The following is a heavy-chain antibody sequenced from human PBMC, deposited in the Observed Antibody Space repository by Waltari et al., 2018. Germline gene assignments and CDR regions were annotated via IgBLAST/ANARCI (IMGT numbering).Heavy chain of an antibody. Sequence: VQLVQSGAEVKQPGASVKVSCKAAGYTFVGYFIHLVRQSPGQGLEWMGWINPNNGAANYAQKLQGRVTMPRDTSISTAHMELSGLRSDDTAVYYCARVMIFGEPPYAYWGQGTLVTVAS. CDR3: ARVMIFGEPPYAY. V-gene: IGHV1-2*02. CDR1: GYTFVGYF. CDR2: INPNNGAA. J-gene: IGHJ4*02. D-gene: IGHD3-3*01.